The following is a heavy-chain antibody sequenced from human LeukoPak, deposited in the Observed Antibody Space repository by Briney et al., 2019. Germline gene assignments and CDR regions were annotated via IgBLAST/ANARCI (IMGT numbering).Heavy chain of an antibody. CDR2: INPGGSSI. CDR3: ARSNQADDY. CDR1: GFTFSSYW. D-gene: IGHD1-14*01. Sequence: GGSLRLSCAASGFTFSSYWMDWVRQVPGKGLVWVARINPGGSSITYADSVKGRFTISRDNAKNTLYLQMDSLRAEDTGVYYCARSNQADDYWGQGTLVTVSS. V-gene: IGHV3-74*01. J-gene: IGHJ4*02.